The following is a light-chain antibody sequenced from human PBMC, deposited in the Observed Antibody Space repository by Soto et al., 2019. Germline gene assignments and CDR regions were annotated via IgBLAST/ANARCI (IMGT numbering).Light chain of an antibody. CDR2: GAS. J-gene: IGKJ1*01. CDR3: QQYGSSYPWT. CDR1: ENIYTN. V-gene: IGKV3-15*01. Sequence: EIVMTQSPATLSVSPGERATLSCRASENIYTNLAWYQQKPGQAPRLLIYGASTRATGTPARFSGSGSGTDFTLTISRLEPEDFAVYYCQQYGSSYPWTFGQGTKVDIK.